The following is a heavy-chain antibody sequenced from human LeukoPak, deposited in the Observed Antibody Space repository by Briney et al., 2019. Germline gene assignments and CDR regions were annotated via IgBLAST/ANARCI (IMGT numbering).Heavy chain of an antibody. CDR3: AKDVVYYSGYEFDY. J-gene: IGHJ4*02. Sequence: TGGSLRLSCAASGFTFSSYAMSWVRQAPGKGLEWVSAISGSGGSTYYADSVKGRFTISRDNSKNSLYLQMNSLRAEDTAVYYCAKDVVYYSGYEFDYWGQGTLVTVSS. V-gene: IGHV3-23*01. CDR1: GFTFSSYA. CDR2: ISGSGGST. D-gene: IGHD5-12*01.